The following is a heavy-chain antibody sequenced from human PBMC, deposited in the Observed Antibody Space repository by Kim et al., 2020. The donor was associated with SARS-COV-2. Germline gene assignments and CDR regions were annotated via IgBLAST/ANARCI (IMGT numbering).Heavy chain of an antibody. CDR3: ARAREMAFGP. J-gene: IGHJ5*02. Sequence: SETLSLTCTVSGYSISAGSYWGWLRQPPGKAPEWIGNFYHGGSPYYNPSLKSRVTTSEDTSKNQFSLKLTSVTAADTAVYYCARAREMAFGPWGQGILVLVSS. CDR2: FYHGGSP. CDR1: GYSISAGSY. V-gene: IGHV4-38-2*02. D-gene: IGHD2-8*01.